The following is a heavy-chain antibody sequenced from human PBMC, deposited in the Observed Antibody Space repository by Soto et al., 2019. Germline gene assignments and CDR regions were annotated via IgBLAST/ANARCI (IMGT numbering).Heavy chain of an antibody. CDR2: FDAEDGET. Sequence: VASVKVSCKVSGYTLTELSMHWVRQAPGKGLEWMGGFDAEDGETIYAQKFQGRVTITEDTSADTAYMELSSLRSEDTAVYYCARSPRLCIDYWGQGTLVTVSS. D-gene: IGHD3-10*02. CDR1: GYTLTELS. J-gene: IGHJ4*02. V-gene: IGHV1-24*01. CDR3: ARSPRLCIDY.